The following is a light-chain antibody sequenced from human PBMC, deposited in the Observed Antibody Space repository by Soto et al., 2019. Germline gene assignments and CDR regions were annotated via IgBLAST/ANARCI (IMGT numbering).Light chain of an antibody. J-gene: IGLJ3*02. V-gene: IGLV2-14*03. CDR3: CSYTSHVTPWV. CDR1: RSDVGGYNY. CDR2: EVN. Sequence: QSVLTQPASVSGSPGQSLTISCTGTRSDVGGYNYVSWYQQLPGKAPKLVIYEVNKRPSGVSNRFSGSKSGNTASLTISGLQPEDEADYYCCSYTSHVTPWVFGGGTKLTVL.